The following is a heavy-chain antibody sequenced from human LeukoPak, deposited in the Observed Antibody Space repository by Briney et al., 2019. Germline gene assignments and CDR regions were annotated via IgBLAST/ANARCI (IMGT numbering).Heavy chain of an antibody. CDR2: INHSGST. CDR1: GGSISSSNYY. V-gene: IGHV4-39*07. J-gene: IGHJ4*02. Sequence: SETLSLTCTVSGGSISSSNYYWAWIRQPPGKGLEWIGEINHSGSTNYNPSLKSRVTISVDTSKNQFSLKLCSVTAADTAVYYCARGKGDYWGQGTLVTVSS. CDR3: ARGKGDY.